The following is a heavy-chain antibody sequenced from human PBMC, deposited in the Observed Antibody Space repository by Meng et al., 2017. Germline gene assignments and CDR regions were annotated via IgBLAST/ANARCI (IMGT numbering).Heavy chain of an antibody. CDR3: ARGRKGGTVTTLRSKQDWFDP. CDR1: GGSFSGYY. CDR2: INHSGST. Sequence: SETLSLTCAVYGGSFSGYYWSWIRQPPGKGLEWIGEINHSGSTNYNPSLKSRVTISVDTSKNQFSLKLSSVTAADTAVYYCARGRKGGTVTTLRSKQDWFDPWGQGTLVTVSS. J-gene: IGHJ5*02. D-gene: IGHD4-17*01. V-gene: IGHV4-34*01.